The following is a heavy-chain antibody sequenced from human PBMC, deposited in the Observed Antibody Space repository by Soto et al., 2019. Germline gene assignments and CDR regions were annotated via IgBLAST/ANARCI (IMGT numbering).Heavy chain of an antibody. D-gene: IGHD1-7*01. CDR2: ISATGGST. J-gene: IGHJ4*02. Sequence: EVQLLESGGDFVQPGRSLRLSCAASGFPFSNHAMSWVRQAQGKGLEWLSAISATGGSTYYADSVRGRFSISRDNSKNTVFLQMDSLTAEDTAVYFCAKNYNWNFVVEYWGRGTLVTVS. CDR3: AKNYNWNFVVEY. V-gene: IGHV3-23*01. CDR1: GFPFSNHA.